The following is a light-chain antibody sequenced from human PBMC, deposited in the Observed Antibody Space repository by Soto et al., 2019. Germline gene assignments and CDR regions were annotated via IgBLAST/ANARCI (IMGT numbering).Light chain of an antibody. CDR1: ESIRDY. CDR2: AAS. J-gene: IGKJ5*01. V-gene: IGKV1-39*01. Sequence: IRMTQSPSSLSASTGDRVTITCRASESIRDYLNWYQQKPGKAPNLLIYAASSLQSGVPSRFSGGGSGTDFTLTISSLQPEDFATYYCQQSYNMPRTFGQGTRLEIK. CDR3: QQSYNMPRT.